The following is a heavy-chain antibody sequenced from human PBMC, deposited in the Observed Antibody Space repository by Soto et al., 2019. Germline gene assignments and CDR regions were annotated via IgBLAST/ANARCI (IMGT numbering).Heavy chain of an antibody. D-gene: IGHD2-15*01. CDR2: IYPGDSDT. J-gene: IGHJ4*02. V-gene: IGHV5-51*01. CDR1: GYSFTSYW. Sequence: PGESLKISCKGSGYSFTSYWIGWVRQMPGKGLEWMGIIYPGDSDTRYSPSFQGQVTISADKPISTAYLQWSSLKASDTAMYYCARQQYCSGGSCYMAPSDYWGQGTLVTVSS. CDR3: ARQQYCSGGSCYMAPSDY.